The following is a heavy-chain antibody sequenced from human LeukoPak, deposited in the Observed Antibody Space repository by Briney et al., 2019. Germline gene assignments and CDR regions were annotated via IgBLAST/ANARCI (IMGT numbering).Heavy chain of an antibody. CDR3: ARAPGGPTPFDY. J-gene: IGHJ4*02. CDR2: ISAYNGNT. D-gene: IGHD4-23*01. Sequence: APVKVSCKASGYTFTTYGITWVRQAPGQGLEWMGWISAYNGNTNYAQNFQGRVALTTDTSTNTAYMELRSLRSDDTAVYYCARAPGGPTPFDYWGQGTLVTVSS. V-gene: IGHV1-18*01. CDR1: GYTFTTYG.